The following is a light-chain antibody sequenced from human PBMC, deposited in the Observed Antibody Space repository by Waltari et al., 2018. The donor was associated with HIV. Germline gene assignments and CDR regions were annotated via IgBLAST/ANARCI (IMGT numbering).Light chain of an antibody. V-gene: IGLV3-1*01. CDR1: KLGDRF. Sequence: SYDLTQPPSVSVPPGQTATITCSGNKLGDRFAQWFHQKPGLSPILLIFEDTKRPSGIPERFSASTSANTSTLAISGAQPVDEGDYYCQAWDTNTVVFGGGTKLTVL. J-gene: IGLJ2*01. CDR2: EDT. CDR3: QAWDTNTVV.